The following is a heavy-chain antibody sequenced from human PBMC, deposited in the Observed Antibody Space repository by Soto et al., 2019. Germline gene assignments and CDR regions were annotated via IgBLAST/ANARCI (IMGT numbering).Heavy chain of an antibody. Sequence: QVQLLQSGGEVKTPGASLKVSCKAIGYTSSSYGINWVRQAPGQGLDWMGGTSVFNGDTKYAQKFQGRVAITKDPGTSTAHMELRSLRSDDAAVYFCATKDDHKDDQPYYYGMDIWGQGTTVTVSS. J-gene: IGHJ6*02. CDR1: GYTSSSYG. CDR3: ATKDDHKDDQPYYYGMDI. CDR2: TSVFNGDT. V-gene: IGHV1-18*01. D-gene: IGHD3-16*01.